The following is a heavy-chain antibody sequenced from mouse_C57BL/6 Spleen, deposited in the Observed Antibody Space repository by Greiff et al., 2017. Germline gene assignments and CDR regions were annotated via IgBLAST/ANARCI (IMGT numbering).Heavy chain of an antibody. J-gene: IGHJ2*01. CDR3: ARIYSSGPNY. Sequence: DVMLVESGGDLVKPGGSLKLSCAASGFTFSSYGMPWVRQTPDKRLEWVATISSGGSYTYYPDSVKGRFTISRDNAKNTLYLQMSSLKSEDTAMYYCARIYSSGPNYRGQGTTLTVAS. CDR2: ISSGGSYT. CDR1: GFTFSSYG. V-gene: IGHV5-6*02. D-gene: IGHD3-2*02.